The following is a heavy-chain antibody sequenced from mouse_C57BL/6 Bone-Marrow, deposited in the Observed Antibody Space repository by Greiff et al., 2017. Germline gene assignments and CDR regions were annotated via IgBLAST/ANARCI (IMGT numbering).Heavy chain of an antibody. Sequence: VQLQQSGAELARPGASVKLSCKASGYTFTSYGISWVKQRTGPGLEWIGEIYPRSGNTYYNEKFKGKATLTAYKSSSTAYLDLRSLTSEDYAVDICARRGDGYYPDYWGQGTTLTVSS. CDR3: ARRGDGYYPDY. CDR2: IYPRSGNT. J-gene: IGHJ2*01. CDR1: GYTFTSYG. V-gene: IGHV1-81*01. D-gene: IGHD2-3*01.